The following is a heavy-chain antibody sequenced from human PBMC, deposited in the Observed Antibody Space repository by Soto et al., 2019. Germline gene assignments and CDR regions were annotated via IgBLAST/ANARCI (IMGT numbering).Heavy chain of an antibody. CDR1: GYSFDSYG. J-gene: IGHJ4*02. D-gene: IGHD1-20*01. CDR3: ARAYNSDY. CDR2: ISGYNGNT. V-gene: IGHV1-18*01. Sequence: QIQLVQSGAEVKKPGASVKVSCKASGYSFDSYGLTWVRQAPGQGLEWVGWISGYNGNTNYAQKFQGRVTMTTDTSKSTAYMELRSLRSDDTAVYYCARAYNSDYWGQGTLVTVSS.